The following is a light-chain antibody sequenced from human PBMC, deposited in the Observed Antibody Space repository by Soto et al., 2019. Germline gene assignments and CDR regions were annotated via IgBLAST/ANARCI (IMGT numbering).Light chain of an antibody. CDR2: ASS. CDR3: SSYTSGTTLYV. V-gene: IGLV2-14*01. J-gene: IGLJ1*01. CDR1: SSDVGGYNY. Sequence: QSALTQPASVSGSPGQSITISCTGTSSDVGGYNYVSWYQHHAGKAPRLMIYASSNRPSGVSHRFSGSRSGNTAYLTISGLQAEDEADYYCSSYTSGTTLYVFGTGTKVTVL.